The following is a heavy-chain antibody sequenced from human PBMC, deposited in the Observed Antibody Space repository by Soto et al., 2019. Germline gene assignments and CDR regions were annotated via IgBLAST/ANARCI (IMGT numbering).Heavy chain of an antibody. J-gene: IGHJ5*02. CDR3: ARDRGIFYHRESWFDP. D-gene: IGHD2-8*01. V-gene: IGHV4-59*01. CDR1: GGSISSYY. Sequence: PSETLSLTCTVSGGSISSYYWSWIRQPPGKGLEWIGYVYYSGSTNYNPSLKSRVTISVDTSKNQFSLKLSSVAAADTAVYYCARDRGIFYHRESWFDPWGQRTPVTVSS. CDR2: VYYSGST.